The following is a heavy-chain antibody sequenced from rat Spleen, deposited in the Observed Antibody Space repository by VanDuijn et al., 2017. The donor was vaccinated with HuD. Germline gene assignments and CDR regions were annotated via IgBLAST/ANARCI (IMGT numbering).Heavy chain of an antibody. D-gene: IGHD1-11*01. CDR3: TKDHYGGYPFAY. J-gene: IGHJ3*01. Sequence: EVQLVESGGGLVQPGRSLKLSCAASGFTFNNYGMAWVRQAPGKGLEWVSSINTDGSSTYYPDSVKGRFTISRDNAENTVYLQMNSLKSEDTATYDFTKDHYGGYPFAYWGQSILVTVSP. CDR2: INTDGSST. V-gene: IGHV5-58*01. CDR1: GFTFNNYG.